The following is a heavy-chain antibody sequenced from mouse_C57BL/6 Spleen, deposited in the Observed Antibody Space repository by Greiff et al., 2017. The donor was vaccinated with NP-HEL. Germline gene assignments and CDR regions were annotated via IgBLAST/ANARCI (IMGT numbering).Heavy chain of an antibody. Sequence: EVQLQQSGPELVKPGASVKISCKASGYTFTDYYMNWVKQSHGKSLEWIGDINPNNGGTSYNQKFKGKATLTVDKSSSTAYMELRSLTSEDSAVYYCARARWLDYWGQGTTLTVSS. D-gene: IGHD1-1*02. CDR2: INPNNGGT. CDR1: GYTFTDYY. CDR3: ARARWLDY. V-gene: IGHV1-26*01. J-gene: IGHJ2*01.